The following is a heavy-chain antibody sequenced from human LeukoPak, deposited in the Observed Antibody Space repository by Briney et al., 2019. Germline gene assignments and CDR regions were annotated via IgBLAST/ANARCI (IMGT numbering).Heavy chain of an antibody. Sequence: PGGSLRLSCAASGFTFNTYPMHWVRQAPGKGLEWMAAISYDGYNNYYADSVTGRFTISRDNSKNTLYLQMNSLKSEDTAIYYCARGVAGGPNSAGGYYFDYWGQGTLVTVSS. D-gene: IGHD6-13*01. J-gene: IGHJ4*02. CDR1: GFTFNTYP. CDR2: ISYDGYNN. CDR3: ARGVAGGPNSAGGYYFDY. V-gene: IGHV3-30-3*01.